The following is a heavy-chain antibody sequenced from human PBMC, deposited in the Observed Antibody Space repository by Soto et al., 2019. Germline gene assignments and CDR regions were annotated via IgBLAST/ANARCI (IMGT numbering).Heavy chain of an antibody. CDR2: TYYRSKWSS. D-gene: IGHD7-27*01. V-gene: IGHV6-1*01. CDR1: GDSVSSKSAA. Sequence: SQTLSLTCAISGDSVSSKSAAWHWIRQSPSRGLEWLGRTYYRSKWSSNCAVSVKSRITINPDTSKNQFSLQLRSVTPDDTAMYYCARTGDYLVHYSGQGTLVTVSS. J-gene: IGHJ4*02. CDR3: ARTGDYLVHY.